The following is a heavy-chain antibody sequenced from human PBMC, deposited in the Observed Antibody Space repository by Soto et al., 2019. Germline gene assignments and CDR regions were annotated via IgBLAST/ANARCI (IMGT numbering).Heavy chain of an antibody. D-gene: IGHD2-15*01. CDR3: SRSQGGSSSLDIYDYYYYGMAV. V-gene: IGHV1-69*01. CDR1: GGTFSTYA. J-gene: IGHJ6*02. CDR2: VIPIFGTP. Sequence: QVQLVQSGAEVKKPGSSVKVSCKAPGGTFSTYAISWVRQAPGQRLEWMGGVIPIFGTPKYAQKFQCRVTITADESTSTGYMKLRSLRSEDTAVYYCSRSQGGSSSLDIYDYYYYGMAVWGQGTTVTVSS.